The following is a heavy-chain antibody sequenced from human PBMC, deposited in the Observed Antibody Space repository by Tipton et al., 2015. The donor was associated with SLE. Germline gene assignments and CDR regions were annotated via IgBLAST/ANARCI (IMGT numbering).Heavy chain of an antibody. J-gene: IGHJ4*02. CDR2: ISSSGSTI. CDR3: AGAAVTTVIDY. D-gene: IGHD4-11*01. V-gene: IGHV3-48*03. Sequence: SLRLSCAASGFTLRSYEMNWVRQAPGKGLEWVSYISSSGSTIYYVDSVEGRFTISRDNAKNSLYLQMNSLRAEDTAVYYCAGAAVTTVIDYWGQGTLVTVSS. CDR1: GFTLRSYE.